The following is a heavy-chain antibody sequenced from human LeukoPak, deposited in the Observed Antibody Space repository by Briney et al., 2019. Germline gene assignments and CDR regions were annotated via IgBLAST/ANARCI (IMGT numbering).Heavy chain of an antibody. J-gene: IGHJ5*02. CDR2: INTDGSRT. V-gene: IGHV3-74*01. D-gene: IGHD1-26*01. Sequence: PGGSLRLSCAASGFTFSSYGMHWVRQAPGKGLEWVSRINTDGSRTSYADPVKGRFTISRDNAKNTLFLQMNSLRAEDTAVYYCARVRSGSYNWFDPWGQGTLVTVSS. CDR3: ARVRSGSYNWFDP. CDR1: GFTFSSYG.